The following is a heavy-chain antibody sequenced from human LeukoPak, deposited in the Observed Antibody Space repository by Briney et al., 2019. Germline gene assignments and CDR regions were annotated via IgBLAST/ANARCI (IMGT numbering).Heavy chain of an antibody. CDR2: ISSSSSYI. CDR1: GFTFSSYS. Sequence: GGSLRLSCAASGFTFSSYSMNWVRQAPGKGLEWVSSISSSSSYIYYADSVKGRFTISRDNAKNSLYLQMNSLRAEDTAVYYCARDDLFRDGYKVFDYWGQGTLVTVSS. CDR3: ARDDLFRDGYKVFDY. D-gene: IGHD5-24*01. V-gene: IGHV3-21*01. J-gene: IGHJ4*02.